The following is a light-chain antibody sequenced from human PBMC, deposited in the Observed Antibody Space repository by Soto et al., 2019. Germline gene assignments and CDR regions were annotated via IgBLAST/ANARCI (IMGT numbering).Light chain of an antibody. CDR1: QSVSSN. CDR2: GAS. J-gene: IGKJ5*01. CDR3: QQYNNWHS. Sequence: RVMTQFPATLSVSPGERATLSCRASQSVSSNLAWYQQKPGQAPRLLIYGASTRATGIPARFSGSGSGTEFTLTISSLQSEDFAVYYCQQYNNWHSFGQGTRLEI. V-gene: IGKV3-15*01.